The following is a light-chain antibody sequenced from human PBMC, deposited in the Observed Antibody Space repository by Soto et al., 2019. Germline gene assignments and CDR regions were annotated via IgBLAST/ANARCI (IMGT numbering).Light chain of an antibody. CDR1: SSNIGAGYD. CDR2: GNS. J-gene: IGLJ3*02. Sequence: QSVLTQPPSVSGATGQRVTISCTGSSSNIGAGYDVHWYQQLPGTAPKLLIYGNSNRPSGVPDRFSGSKSGTSASLAITGLQAEDEADYCCQSYDSSLSGSGVFGGGTKLTVL. V-gene: IGLV1-40*01. CDR3: QSYDSSLSGSGV.